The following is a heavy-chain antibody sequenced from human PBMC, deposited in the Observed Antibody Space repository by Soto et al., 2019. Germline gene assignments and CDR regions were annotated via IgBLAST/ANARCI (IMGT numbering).Heavy chain of an antibody. D-gene: IGHD4-17*01. CDR2: IIPIFGTA. CDR1: GGTFSSYA. V-gene: IGHV1-69*12. CDR3: ARGLPTTVTTIAYYGMDV. Sequence: QVQLVQSGAEVKKPGSSVKVSCKASGGTFSSYAISWVRQAPGQGLEWMGGIIPIFGTANYAQKFQGRVTITADESTSTAYMELSSLRSEDTAVYYCARGLPTTVTTIAYYGMDVWGQGTTVTVSS. J-gene: IGHJ6*02.